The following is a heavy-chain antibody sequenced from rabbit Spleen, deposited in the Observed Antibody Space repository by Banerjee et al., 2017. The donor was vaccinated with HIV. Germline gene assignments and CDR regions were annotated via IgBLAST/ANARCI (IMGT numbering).Heavy chain of an antibody. D-gene: IGHD1-1*01. CDR2: INIVTGKD. CDR1: GIDFSSGYD. V-gene: IGHV1S45*01. Sequence: QEQLVESGGGLVQPGASLTLTCTASGIDFSSGYDMCWVRQAPGKGLEWIACINIVTGKDVYATWAKGRFIMSRTSSTTVTLQMTSLTAADTATYFCARDLVAVIGWNFNLWGQGTLVTVS. CDR3: ARDLVAVIGWNFNL. J-gene: IGHJ4*01.